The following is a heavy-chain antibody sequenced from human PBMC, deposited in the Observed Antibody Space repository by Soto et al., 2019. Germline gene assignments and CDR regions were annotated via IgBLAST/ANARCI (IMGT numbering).Heavy chain of an antibody. Sequence: ASVKVSCKVSGYTLTELSMHWVRQAPGKGLEWMGGFDPEDGETIYAQKFQGRVTMTEDTSTDTAYMELSSLRSEDTAVYYCATDARHILTGYPQFGWFDPWGQGTLVTVSS. CDR2: FDPEDGET. V-gene: IGHV1-24*01. J-gene: IGHJ5*02. CDR1: GYTLTELS. CDR3: ATDARHILTGYPQFGWFDP. D-gene: IGHD3-9*01.